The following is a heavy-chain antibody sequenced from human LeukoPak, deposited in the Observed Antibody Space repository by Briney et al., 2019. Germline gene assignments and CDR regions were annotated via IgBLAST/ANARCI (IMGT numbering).Heavy chain of an antibody. CDR1: GFTFSSYS. CDR2: ISSSSSTI. CDR3: ARDGSSSGWQYYYGMDV. V-gene: IGHV3-48*02. J-gene: IGHJ6*02. Sequence: GGSLRLSCAASGFTFSSYSMNWVRQAPGKGLEWVSFISSSSSTIYYADSVKGRFTISRDNAKNSLYLQMNSLRDEDTAVYYCARDGSSSGWQYYYGMDVWGQGTTVTVSS. D-gene: IGHD6-19*01.